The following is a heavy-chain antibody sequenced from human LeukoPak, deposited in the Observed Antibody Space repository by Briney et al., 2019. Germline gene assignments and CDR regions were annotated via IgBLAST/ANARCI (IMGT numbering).Heavy chain of an antibody. J-gene: IGHJ5*02. CDR3: ARDSGYSYGDNWFDP. CDR2: ISAYNGNT. CDR1: GYTFTSYG. V-gene: IGHV1-18*01. Sequence: ASVKVSCKASGYTFTSYGISWVRQAPGQGLEWMGWISAYNGNTNYAQKLRGRVTMTTDTSTSTAYMELRSLRSDDTAVYYCARDSGYSYGDNWFDPWGQGTLVTVSS. D-gene: IGHD5-18*01.